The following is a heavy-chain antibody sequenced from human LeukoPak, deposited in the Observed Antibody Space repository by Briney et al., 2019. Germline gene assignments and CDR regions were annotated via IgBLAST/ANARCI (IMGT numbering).Heavy chain of an antibody. V-gene: IGHV3-21*01. Sequence: GGSLRLSCAASGYTFSSYSMNWVRQAPGKGLEWVSSIRSSSSYIYYADSVKGRFTISRDNAKNSLYLQMNSLRAEDTAVYYCARIGLQLLIDYWGQGTLVTVSS. CDR3: ARIGLQLLIDY. CDR1: GYTFSSYS. CDR2: IRSSSSYI. D-gene: IGHD6-13*01. J-gene: IGHJ4*02.